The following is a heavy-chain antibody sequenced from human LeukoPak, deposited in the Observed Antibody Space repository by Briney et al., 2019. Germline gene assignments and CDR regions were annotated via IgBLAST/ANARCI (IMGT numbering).Heavy chain of an antibody. Sequence: SETLSLTCTVSGDSISSFWWSWIRQPPGKGLEWIGCIHYSGSTKYNPSSKSRVAISVDTSKNQFSLKLTSVTAADTAVYYCARDLELERNRWNYFESWGQGTLVTVSS. CDR2: IHYSGST. V-gene: IGHV4-59*01. CDR3: ARDLELERNRWNYFES. J-gene: IGHJ4*02. CDR1: GDSISSFW. D-gene: IGHD1-1*01.